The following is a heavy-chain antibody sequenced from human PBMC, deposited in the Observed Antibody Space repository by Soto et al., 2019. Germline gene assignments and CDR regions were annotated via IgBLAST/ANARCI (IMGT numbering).Heavy chain of an antibody. CDR3: VRDSHGDY. CDR1: GFTFSNYW. V-gene: IGHV3-74*01. J-gene: IGHJ4*02. Sequence: EVLLVESGGGLVQPRGSLRLSCAGSGFTFSNYWMHWVRQAPGKGLEWVSRIDHDGPTDYADSVRGRFTISRDNAENTLYLQMNSLRPEDTAVYYCVRDSHGDYWGQGTLVTVSS. CDR2: IDHDGPT.